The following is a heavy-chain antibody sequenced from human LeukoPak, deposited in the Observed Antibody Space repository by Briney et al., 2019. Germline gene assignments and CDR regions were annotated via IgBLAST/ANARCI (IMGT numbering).Heavy chain of an antibody. J-gene: IGHJ6*02. CDR3: AKESSQQLVGPAIYYYYGMDV. D-gene: IGHD6-13*01. CDR1: GFSFSSYA. CDR2: ISGIGGST. V-gene: IGHV3-23*01. Sequence: GRSLRLSCAASGFSFSSYAMSWVRPAPRKGLEWGSAISGIGGSTYYADSVKGRFTISRDNSKNTLYLQMNSLRAEDTAVYYCAKESSQQLVGPAIYYYYGMDVWGQGTTVTVSS.